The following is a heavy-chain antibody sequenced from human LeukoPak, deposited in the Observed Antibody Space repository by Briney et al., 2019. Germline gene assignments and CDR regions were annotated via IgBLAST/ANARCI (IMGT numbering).Heavy chain of an antibody. CDR2: INSDGIST. D-gene: IGHD2-2*01. V-gene: IGHV3-74*01. Sequence: GGSVRLSCAASGFTFSSDWMHGVGQVPGKGLVWVSRINSDGISTTYADSVKGRFTISRDNSKKTPYLQMNRLRAEDTAVYYCAKENVAAALPDNWFDPWGQGTLVTVSS. J-gene: IGHJ5*02. CDR1: GFTFSSDW. CDR3: AKENVAAALPDNWFDP.